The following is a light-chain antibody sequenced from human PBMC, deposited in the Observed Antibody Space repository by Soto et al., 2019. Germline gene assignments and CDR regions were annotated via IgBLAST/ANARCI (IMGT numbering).Light chain of an antibody. CDR3: QHYNYWPPKT. CDR1: QSVGNN. V-gene: IGKV3-15*01. J-gene: IGKJ1*01. Sequence: EIVMTQSPATLSVSPGKRTTLSCRASQSVGNNLAWYQQKPGQAPRLLIYGAYTRATGIPARFSGSRSGTDFTLTISSLQSEDFAVYYCQHYNYWPPKTFGQGTKVEMK. CDR2: GAY.